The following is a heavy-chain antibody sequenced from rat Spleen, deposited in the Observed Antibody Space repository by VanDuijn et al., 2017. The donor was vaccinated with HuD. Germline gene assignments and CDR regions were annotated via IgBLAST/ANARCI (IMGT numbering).Heavy chain of an antibody. J-gene: IGHJ3*01. CDR3: AIEWGYNNYEFAH. V-gene: IGHV3-1*01. CDR1: GYSITSNY. CDR2: ISYSGST. D-gene: IGHD1-10*01. Sequence: EVQLQESGPGLVKPSQSLSLTCSVTGYSITSNYWGWIRKFPGNKMEWIGHISYSGSTSYNPSLKSRISITRDTSKNQFFLQLNSVTTEDTATYYCAIEWGYNNYEFAHWGQGTLVTVSS.